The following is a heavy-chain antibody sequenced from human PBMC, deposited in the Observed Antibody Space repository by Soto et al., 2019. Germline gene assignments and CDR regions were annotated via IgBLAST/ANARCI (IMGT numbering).Heavy chain of an antibody. D-gene: IGHD3-22*01. V-gene: IGHV3-33*01. CDR3: ARDLRYDSCGYYS. Sequence: QVQLVESGGGVVQPGRSLRLSCAASGFTFSSYDMHWVRQAPGKGLEWWAVIWYDGSNKYYADSVKARFTISRDNSKNTLYLQMNSLRAEDTAVYYCARDLRYDSCGYYSWGQGTLVTVSS. J-gene: IGHJ4*02. CDR2: IWYDGSNK. CDR1: GFTFSSYD.